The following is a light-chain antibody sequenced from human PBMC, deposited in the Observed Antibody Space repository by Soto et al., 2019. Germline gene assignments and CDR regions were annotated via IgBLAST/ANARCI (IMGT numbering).Light chain of an antibody. CDR1: QIISSW. CDR3: HQYNSDMCT. Sequence: DIQMTQSPSTLSASVGDRVTITCRASQIISSWLAWYQQKPGKAPKRLISDASSFESGVPSRFSGSGSGTEFTLTITTLQTNDFATYYCHQYNSDMCTFGQGTKVEIK. J-gene: IGKJ2*02. V-gene: IGKV1-5*01. CDR2: DAS.